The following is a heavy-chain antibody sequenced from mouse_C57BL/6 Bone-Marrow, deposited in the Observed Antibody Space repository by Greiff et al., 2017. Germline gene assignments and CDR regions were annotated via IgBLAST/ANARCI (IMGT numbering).Heavy chain of an antibody. CDR3: ASHYYGSSLDY. CDR1: GYTFTSYW. CDR2: IDPSDSYT. V-gene: IGHV1-50*01. J-gene: IGHJ2*01. Sequence: QVQLQQSGAELVKPGASVKLSCKASGYTFTSYWMQWVKQRPGQGLEWIGEIDPSDSYTNYNQKFKGKATLTVDTSSSTAYMQLSSLTSEDSAVYYCASHYYGSSLDYWGQGTTLTVSS. D-gene: IGHD1-1*01.